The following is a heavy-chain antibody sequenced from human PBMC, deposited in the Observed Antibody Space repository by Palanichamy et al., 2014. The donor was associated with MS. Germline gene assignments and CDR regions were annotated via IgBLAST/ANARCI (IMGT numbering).Heavy chain of an antibody. V-gene: IGHV4-30-4*01. J-gene: IGHJ5*02. CDR3: AREGFWSGSSSGHWFDP. Sequence: QVQLQESGPGLVKPSQTLSLTCTVSGGSVTTDYYYWSWLRQPPGKGLEWIGYSFHSGDTSYNPSVKNRVSISVDTSKNHFSLKLSSVTAADTAVYYCAREGFWSGSSSGHWFDPWGQGILVIVSS. D-gene: IGHD3-3*01. CDR2: SFHSGDT. CDR1: GGSVTTDYYY.